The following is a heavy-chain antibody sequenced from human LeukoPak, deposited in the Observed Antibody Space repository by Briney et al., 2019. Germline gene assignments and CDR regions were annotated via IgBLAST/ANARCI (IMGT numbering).Heavy chain of an antibody. CDR3: ARDWGYSALPPFDY. CDR1: GYTFTGYY. CDR2: INPNSGGT. J-gene: IGHJ4*02. D-gene: IGHD5-12*01. V-gene: IGHV1-2*02. Sequence: GASVTVSFKASGYTFTGYYMHWVRPAPGQGLEWMGWINPNSGGTNYAQKFQGRVTMTRGTSISTAYMELSRLRSDDTAVYYCARDWGYSALPPFDYGGQGTLVTVSS.